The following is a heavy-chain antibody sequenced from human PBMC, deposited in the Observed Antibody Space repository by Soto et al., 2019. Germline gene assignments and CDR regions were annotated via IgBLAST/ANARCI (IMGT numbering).Heavy chain of an antibody. D-gene: IGHD3-22*01. J-gene: IGHJ5*02. CDR2: MYSGGNT. Sequence: QLQLQESGPGLVKPSETLSLTCTVSGGSFSSSTYYWGWIRQPPGKGLEWIGSMYSGGNTYYNPSLKSGVSVSVDTSKNHFSLKLTSVTAADTAMYYCARQPYDSTGYYYGAWGQGTLVTVSS. V-gene: IGHV4-39*01. CDR3: ARQPYDSTGYYYGA. CDR1: GGSFSSSTYY.